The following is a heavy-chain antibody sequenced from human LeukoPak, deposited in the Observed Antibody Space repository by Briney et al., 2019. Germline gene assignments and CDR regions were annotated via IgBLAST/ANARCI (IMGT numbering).Heavy chain of an antibody. J-gene: IGHJ4*02. Sequence: ASVKVSCKVSGYTLTELSMHWVRQAPGKGLEWMGGFDPEDGETIYAQKFQGRVTMTEDTSTDTAYMELSSLRSEDTAVYYCATAPSLRYFDWSIYWGQGTLVTVSS. V-gene: IGHV1-24*01. CDR1: GYTLTELS. CDR2: FDPEDGET. D-gene: IGHD3-9*01. CDR3: ATAPSLRYFDWSIY.